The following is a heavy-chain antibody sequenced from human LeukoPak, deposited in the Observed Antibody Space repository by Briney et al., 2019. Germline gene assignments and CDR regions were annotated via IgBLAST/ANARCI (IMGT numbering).Heavy chain of an antibody. CDR1: GGSISSYY. Sequence: SETLSLTCTVSGGSISSYYWSWIRQPPGKELEWIGYIYYSGSTNYNPSLKSRVTISVDTSKNQFSLKLSSVTAADTAVHYCARAMYYYGSGSSNWFDPWGQGTLVTVSS. J-gene: IGHJ5*02. D-gene: IGHD3-10*01. CDR2: IYYSGST. CDR3: ARAMYYYGSGSSNWFDP. V-gene: IGHV4-59*01.